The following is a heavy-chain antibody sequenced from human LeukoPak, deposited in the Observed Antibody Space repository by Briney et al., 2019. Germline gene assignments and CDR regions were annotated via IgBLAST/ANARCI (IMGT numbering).Heavy chain of an antibody. J-gene: IGHJ5*02. D-gene: IGHD2-2*01. Sequence: GASVKVSCKASGYTFSSYYMHWVRQAPGQGLEWMGIINPSGGSTSYAQKFQGRVTMTRHTSTSTVYMELSSLRSEDTAVYYCARDRRAYCSSTSCLAFDPWGQGTLVTVSS. V-gene: IGHV1-46*01. CDR3: ARDRRAYCSSTSCLAFDP. CDR1: GYTFSSYY. CDR2: INPSGGST.